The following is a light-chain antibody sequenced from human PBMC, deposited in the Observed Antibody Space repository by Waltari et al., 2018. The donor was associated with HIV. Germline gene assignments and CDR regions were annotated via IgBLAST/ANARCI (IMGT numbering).Light chain of an antibody. CDR1: SSDVWSYNL. V-gene: IGLV2-23*01. Sequence: QSALTQPASVSGSPGQSITISCTGTSSDVWSYNLVSWYQQPPGKAPKLIIYEGSKRPSGVSNRFSGSKSGSTASLTISGLQPEDEADYCCCSYASTTDTYVVFGGGTKLTVL. CDR3: CSYASTTDTYVV. CDR2: EGS. J-gene: IGLJ2*01.